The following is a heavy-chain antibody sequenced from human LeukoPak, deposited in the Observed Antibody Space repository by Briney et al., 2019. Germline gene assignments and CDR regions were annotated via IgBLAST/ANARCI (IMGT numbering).Heavy chain of an antibody. D-gene: IGHD5-18*01. J-gene: IGHJ4*02. Sequence: GGSLRLSCAASGFIFSSYSMNWVRQAPGKGLEWVSSISSSSYIYYADSVRGRFTISRDNAKNSLYLQMNSLRAEDTAVYYCARADWDTAMIDYWGQGTLVTVSS. CDR3: ARADWDTAMIDY. V-gene: IGHV3-21*01. CDR2: ISSSSYI. CDR1: GFIFSSYS.